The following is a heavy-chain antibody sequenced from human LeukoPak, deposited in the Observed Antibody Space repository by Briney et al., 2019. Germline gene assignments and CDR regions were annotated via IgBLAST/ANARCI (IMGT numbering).Heavy chain of an antibody. Sequence: GASVKVSCKASGYTFNGYYMHWVRQAPGQGLEWMRWINPNSGGTTYAQKFQGRVTMTRDTSISTAYMELSRLRSDDTAVYYCARGFGYSSGWQRGYAFDIWGQGTMVTVSS. V-gene: IGHV1-2*02. CDR1: GYTFNGYY. CDR3: ARGFGYSSGWQRGYAFDI. CDR2: INPNSGGT. J-gene: IGHJ3*02. D-gene: IGHD6-19*01.